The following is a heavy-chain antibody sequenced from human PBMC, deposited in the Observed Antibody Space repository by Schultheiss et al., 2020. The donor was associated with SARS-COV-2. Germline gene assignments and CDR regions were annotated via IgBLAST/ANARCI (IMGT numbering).Heavy chain of an antibody. J-gene: IGHJ5*02. Sequence: SETLSLTCTVSGGSISSGSYYWSWIRQPAGKGLEWIGRIYTSGSTNYNPSLKSRVTMSVDTSKNQFSLKLSSVTAADTAVYYCARSPIVGVDWFDPWGQGTLVTVSS. CDR2: IYTSGST. CDR3: ARSPIVGVDWFDP. D-gene: IGHD3-22*01. CDR1: GGSISSGSYY. V-gene: IGHV4-61*02.